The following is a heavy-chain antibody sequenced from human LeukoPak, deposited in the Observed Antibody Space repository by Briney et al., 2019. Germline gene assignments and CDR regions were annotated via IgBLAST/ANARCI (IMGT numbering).Heavy chain of an antibody. CDR3: ARDGSGSSGWFDY. CDR1: GYTLTELS. Sequence: ASVKVSCKVSGYTLTELSMHWVRQAPGKGLEWMGGFDPEDGETIYAQKFQGRVTITRDTSASTAYMELSSLRSEDTAVYYCARDGSGSSGWFDYWGQGTLVTVSS. J-gene: IGHJ4*02. D-gene: IGHD6-19*01. V-gene: IGHV1-24*01. CDR2: FDPEDGET.